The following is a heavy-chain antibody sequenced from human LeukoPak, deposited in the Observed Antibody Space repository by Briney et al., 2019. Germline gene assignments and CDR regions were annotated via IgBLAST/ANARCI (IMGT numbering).Heavy chain of an antibody. CDR2: IYSGGST. Sequence: GGSLRLSCAASGFTVSSNYISWVRQAPGKGLEWVSVIYSGGSTYYADSVKGRFTISRDDSKNTLYLQMNSLRAEDTAVYYCARSRVFFHTDRWGQGTLVTVSS. D-gene: IGHD3-3*01. CDR3: ARSRVFFHTDR. V-gene: IGHV3-53*05. J-gene: IGHJ4*02. CDR1: GFTVSSNY.